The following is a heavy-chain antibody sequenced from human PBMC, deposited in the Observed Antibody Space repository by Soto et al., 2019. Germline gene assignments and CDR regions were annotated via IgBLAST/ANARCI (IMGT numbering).Heavy chain of an antibody. CDR3: ARGADFWSGYTDY. D-gene: IGHD3-3*01. CDR2: ISSSGSTI. J-gene: IGHJ4*02. Sequence: EVQLVESGGGLVQPGGSLRLSCAASGFTFSSYEMNWVRRAPGKGLEWVSYISSSGSTIYYADSVKGRFTISRDNAKNSLYLQMNSLRAEDTAVYYCARGADFWSGYTDYWGQGTLVTVSS. CDR1: GFTFSSYE. V-gene: IGHV3-48*03.